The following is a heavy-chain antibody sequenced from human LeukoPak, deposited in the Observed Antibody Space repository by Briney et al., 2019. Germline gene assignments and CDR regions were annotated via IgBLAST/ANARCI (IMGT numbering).Heavy chain of an antibody. Sequence: PGGSLRLSCAASGFTFSSSAMSWVRQAPGKGLEWVSAISGSGGSTYYADSVKGRFTISRDNSKNTLYLQMNSLRAEDTAVYYCAKFLWFGESHFDYWGQGTLVTVSS. CDR3: AKFLWFGESHFDY. V-gene: IGHV3-23*01. CDR1: GFTFSSSA. J-gene: IGHJ4*02. CDR2: ISGSGGST. D-gene: IGHD3-10*01.